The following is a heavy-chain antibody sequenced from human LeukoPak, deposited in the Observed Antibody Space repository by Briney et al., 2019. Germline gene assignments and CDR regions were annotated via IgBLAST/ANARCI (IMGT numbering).Heavy chain of an antibody. Sequence: GGSLRPSCAASGFTFSSYWMHWVRQAPGKGLEWVANIKQDGSEKYYVDSVKGRFTTSRDNAKNSLYLQMNSLRAEDTAVYSCVRDGDTSGYTNWGQGTLVTVSS. CDR2: IKQDGSEK. J-gene: IGHJ4*02. CDR1: GFTFSSYW. V-gene: IGHV3-7*01. CDR3: VRDGDTSGYTN. D-gene: IGHD3-22*01.